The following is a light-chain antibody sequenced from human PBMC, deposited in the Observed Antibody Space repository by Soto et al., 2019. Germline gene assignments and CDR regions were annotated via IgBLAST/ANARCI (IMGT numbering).Light chain of an antibody. CDR1: GSNIGAGYE. Sequence: QSVLTQPPSVSGAPGQSVTISCIGSGSNIGAGYEVHWYQQLPGVAPKLLIFDTINRPSGVPGRFSGSKSGASASLAITGLLPEDEADFFCQSFDTNLNAVLFGGGTLLTVL. V-gene: IGLV1-40*01. CDR3: QSFDTNLNAVL. J-gene: IGLJ7*01. CDR2: DTI.